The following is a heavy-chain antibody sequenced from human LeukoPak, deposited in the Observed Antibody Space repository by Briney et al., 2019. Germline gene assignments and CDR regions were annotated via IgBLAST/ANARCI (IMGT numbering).Heavy chain of an antibody. Sequence: GGSLRLSCAASGFAFNSYTINWVRQAPGKGLEWVSSISSTGIYTYYADSVKGRFTISRDNAKNSLYLQMNSLRAEDTAVYYCARAERGYCSGGSCSYYDAYDIWGQGTMATVSS. J-gene: IGHJ3*02. V-gene: IGHV3-21*01. CDR2: ISSTGIYT. CDR1: GFAFNSYT. D-gene: IGHD2-15*01. CDR3: ARAERGYCSGGSCSYYDAYDI.